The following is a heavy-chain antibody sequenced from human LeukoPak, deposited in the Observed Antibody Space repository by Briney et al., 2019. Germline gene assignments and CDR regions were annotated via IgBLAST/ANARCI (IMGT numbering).Heavy chain of an antibody. J-gene: IGHJ5*02. D-gene: IGHD2-21*02. V-gene: IGHV1-69*13. CDR3: ARDFCKIGGDCYSAVNWFDP. CDR1: GGTFSSYA. CDR2: IIPIFGTA. Sequence: ASVKVSCKASGGTFSSYAISWVRQAPGQGLEWMGGIIPIFGTANYAQKFQGRVTITADESTSTAYMELSSLRSEDTAVYYCARDFCKIGGDCYSAVNWFDPWGQGTLVTVSS.